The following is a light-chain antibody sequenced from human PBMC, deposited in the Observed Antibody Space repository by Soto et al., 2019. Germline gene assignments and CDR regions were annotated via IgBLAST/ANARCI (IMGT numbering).Light chain of an antibody. J-gene: IGKJ5*01. V-gene: IGKV1-9*01. CDR3: QQLNSYPIT. Sequence: TQSPSSLSASVGDRVTITCRASQGISSYLAWYQQKPRKAPKLLIYAASTLQSGVPSRFSGSGSGTDFTLTISSLQPEDFATYYCQQLNSYPITFGQGTRLEIK. CDR2: AAS. CDR1: QGISSY.